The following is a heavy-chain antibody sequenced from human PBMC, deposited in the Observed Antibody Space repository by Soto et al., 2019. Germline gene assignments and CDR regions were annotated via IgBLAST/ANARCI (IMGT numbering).Heavy chain of an antibody. CDR3: AKTATFFDDYHNVGYSSEDY. CDR1: RFTLSDFG. Sequence: LRLSCEASRFTLSDFGFHWVRQAPGKGLEWVASISYDGNKRNYVDSVKGRFTISRDNSKKTVYLQMNSLRPEDTALYYCAKTATFFDDYHNVGYSSEDYWGPGTLVTVSS. J-gene: IGHJ4*01. V-gene: IGHV3-30*18. CDR2: ISYDGNKR. D-gene: IGHD3-22*01.